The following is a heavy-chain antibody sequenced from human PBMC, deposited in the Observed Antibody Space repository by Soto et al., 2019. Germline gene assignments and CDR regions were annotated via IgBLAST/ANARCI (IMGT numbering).Heavy chain of an antibody. Sequence: ASVKVSCKASGYTFTGYYMHGERQAPGQGLEWTGWINPTSGGTNYAQKFQGWVTMTRDTSISTAYMELSRQRSYDTAVYYWSRDVEGSSGWLDYYGMYVWGQGTRVTVSS. CDR3: SRDVEGSSGWLDYYGMYV. J-gene: IGHJ6*02. D-gene: IGHD6-19*01. CDR1: GYTFTGYY. V-gene: IGHV1-2*04. CDR2: INPTSGGT.